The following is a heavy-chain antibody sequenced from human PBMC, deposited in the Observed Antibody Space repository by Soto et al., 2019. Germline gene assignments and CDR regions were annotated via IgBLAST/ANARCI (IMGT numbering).Heavy chain of an antibody. Sequence: SVKVSCKASVRTFSIYAISWVRQAPGQGLEWMGGIIPIFGTANYAQKFQGRVTITADESTSTAYMELSSLRSEDTAVYYCARGPYCISTSCYALNFDYWGQGTLVTVSS. D-gene: IGHD2-2*01. CDR2: IIPIFGTA. CDR3: ARGPYCISTSCYALNFDY. J-gene: IGHJ4*02. V-gene: IGHV1-69*13. CDR1: VRTFSIYA.